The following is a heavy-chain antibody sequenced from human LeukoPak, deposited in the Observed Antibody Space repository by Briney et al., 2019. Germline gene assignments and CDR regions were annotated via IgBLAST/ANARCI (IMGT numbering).Heavy chain of an antibody. D-gene: IGHD4-17*01. CDR2: VDPEDGET. V-gene: IGHV1-69-2*01. CDR3: ATANPDDYGIDY. Sequence: ASVKISCKVSGYTFADYYMHWVQQAPGKGLEWMGLVDPEDGETIYAEKFQGRVTITADTSTDTAYMELSSLRSEDTAVYYCATANPDDYGIDYWGQGTLVTVSS. J-gene: IGHJ4*02. CDR1: GYTFADYY.